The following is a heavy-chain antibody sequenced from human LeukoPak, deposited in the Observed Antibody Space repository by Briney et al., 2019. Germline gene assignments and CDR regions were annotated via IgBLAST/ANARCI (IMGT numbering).Heavy chain of an antibody. CDR2: INHSGST. J-gene: IGHJ5*02. CDR3: ARGHPRYCSSTSCYVRNWFGP. Sequence: SETLSLTCAVYGGSLSGYYWSWIRQPPGKGLEWIGEINHSGSTNYNPSLKSRVTISVDTSKNQFSLKLSSVTAADTAVYYCARGHPRYCSSTSCYVRNWFGPWGQGTLVTVSS. CDR1: GGSLSGYY. V-gene: IGHV4-34*01. D-gene: IGHD2-2*01.